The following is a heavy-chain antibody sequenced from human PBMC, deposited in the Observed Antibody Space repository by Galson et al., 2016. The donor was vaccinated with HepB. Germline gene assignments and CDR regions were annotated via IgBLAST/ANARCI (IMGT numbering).Heavy chain of an antibody. V-gene: IGHV3-33*01. J-gene: IGHJ6*03. CDR1: GSTFSSYG. D-gene: IGHD3-10*01. CDR3: ARKRAHLYGSGSNPYYYYMDV. CDR2: IWHDGSNT. Sequence: SLRLSCAASGSTFSSYGMHWARQAPGKGLEWVAVIWHDGSNTYYADSVKGRFTISRDNSKNALYLQMNGLRAEDTAVYYCARKRAHLYGSGSNPYYYYMDVWGKGTTVTVSS.